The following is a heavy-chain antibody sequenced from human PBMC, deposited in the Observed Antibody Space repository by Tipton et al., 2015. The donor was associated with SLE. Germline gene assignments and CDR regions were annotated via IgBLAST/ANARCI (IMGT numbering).Heavy chain of an antibody. CDR1: GDSISRYY. Sequence: TLSLTCTVSGDSISRYYWSWIRQPPGKGLEWIGYIYYSGSTNYNPSLKSRITISLDTSKNQFSLKLNSVTAADTAVYYCARDLASYYGVDVWGQGTTVTVS. J-gene: IGHJ6*02. CDR3: ARDLASYYGVDV. D-gene: IGHD3-3*02. V-gene: IGHV4-59*01. CDR2: IYYSGST.